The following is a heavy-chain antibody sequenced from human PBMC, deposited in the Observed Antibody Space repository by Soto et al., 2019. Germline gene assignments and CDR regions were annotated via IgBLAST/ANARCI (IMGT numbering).Heavy chain of an antibody. CDR2: IIPIFGTA. D-gene: IGHD2-15*01. CDR3: AVDVVVVVAATGFDY. J-gene: IGHJ4*02. Sequence: ASVKVSCKASGGTFSSYSISWGRQAPGQGLEWMGGIIPIFGTANYAQKFQGRVTITADKSTSTAYMELSSLRSEDTAVYYCAVDVVVVVAATGFDYWGQGTLVTVSS. V-gene: IGHV1-69*06. CDR1: GGTFSSYS.